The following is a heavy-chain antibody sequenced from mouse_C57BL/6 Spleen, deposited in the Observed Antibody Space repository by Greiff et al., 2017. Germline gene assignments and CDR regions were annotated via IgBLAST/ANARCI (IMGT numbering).Heavy chain of an antibody. D-gene: IGHD1-1*01. V-gene: IGHV1-82*01. CDR3: AREGRVVDFDF. J-gene: IGHJ2*01. CDR1: GYAFSSSW. CDR2: IYPGDGDT. Sequence: QVQLQQSGPELVKPGASVKISCKASGYAFSSSWMNWVKQRPGKGLEWIGRIYPGDGDTNYNGKFKGKATLTADKSSSTAYMQLSSLTSEDSAVYFCAREGRVVDFDFWGQGTTLTVSS.